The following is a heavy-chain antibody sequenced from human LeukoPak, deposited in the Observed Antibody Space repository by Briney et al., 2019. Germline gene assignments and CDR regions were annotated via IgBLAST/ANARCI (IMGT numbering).Heavy chain of an antibody. V-gene: IGHV4-34*01. Sequence: PSETLSLTCAVYCGSFSGYYWSWIRQPPGKGLEWIVEINHSGSTNCNPPLKSRVTISVDTSKNQLSLKLSSVTAADTAVYYCARAWISGWFDPWGQGTLVTVSS. J-gene: IGHJ5*02. CDR3: ARAWISGWFDP. D-gene: IGHD6-25*01. CDR1: CGSFSGYY. CDR2: INHSGST.